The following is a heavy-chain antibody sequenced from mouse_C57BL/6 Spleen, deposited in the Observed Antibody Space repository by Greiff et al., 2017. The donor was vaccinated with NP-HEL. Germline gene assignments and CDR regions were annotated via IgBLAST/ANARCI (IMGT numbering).Heavy chain of an antibody. J-gene: IGHJ1*03. CDR2: IRNKANGYTT. CDR3: AKYYYGSRGYFDV. D-gene: IGHD1-1*01. Sequence: VASGCCLVPPGGSLRLSCAASVFTFTDYYIRFVRHPPWKALEWLGFIRNKANGYTTEYSASVKGRFTISRDNSQSILYLQMNALRAEDSATYYCAKYYYGSRGYFDVWGTGTTVTVSS. CDR1: VFTFTDYY. V-gene: IGHV7-3*01.